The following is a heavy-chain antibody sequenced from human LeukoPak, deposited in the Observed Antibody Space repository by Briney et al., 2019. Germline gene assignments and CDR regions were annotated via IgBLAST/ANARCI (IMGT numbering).Heavy chain of an antibody. D-gene: IGHD3-10*01. J-gene: IGHJ4*02. CDR3: ARDYYGSGSYSDY. CDR2: IWYDGSNK. Sequence: PGGSLRLSCAASGFTFSDYYMSWIRQAPGKGLEWVAVIWYDGSNKYYADSVKGRFTISRDNSKNTLYLQMNSLRAEDTAVYYCARDYYGSGSYSDYWGQGTLVTVSS. V-gene: IGHV3-33*08. CDR1: GFTFSDYY.